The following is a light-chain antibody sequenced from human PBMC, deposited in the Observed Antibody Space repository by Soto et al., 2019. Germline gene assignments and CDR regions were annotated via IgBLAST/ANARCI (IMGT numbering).Light chain of an antibody. CDR2: GAS. J-gene: IGKJ1*01. CDR1: QTIRSNY. V-gene: IGKV3-20*01. CDR3: QQYGSSPWT. Sequence: ETVLTQSPGTVSLSPGERATLSCRASQTIRSNYLAWYRQTPGQAPRLLIYGASNRATSIADRFSGSGSGTDFTLIISRLEPEDFALYYCQQYGSSPWTFGQGTKVEIK.